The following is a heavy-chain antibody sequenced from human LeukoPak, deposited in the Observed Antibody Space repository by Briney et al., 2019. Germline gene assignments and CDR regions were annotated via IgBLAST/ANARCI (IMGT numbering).Heavy chain of an antibody. CDR3: ARGGYSSSCYYMDV. CDR2: IKQDGSEK. CDR1: EFSVGSNY. J-gene: IGHJ6*03. D-gene: IGHD6-13*01. V-gene: IGHV3-7*01. Sequence: GGSLRLSCAASEFSVGSNYMTWVRQAPGKGLEWVANIKQDGSEKYYVDSVKGRFTISRDNAKNSLYLQMNSLRAEDTAVYYCARGGYSSSCYYMDVWGKGTTVTVSS.